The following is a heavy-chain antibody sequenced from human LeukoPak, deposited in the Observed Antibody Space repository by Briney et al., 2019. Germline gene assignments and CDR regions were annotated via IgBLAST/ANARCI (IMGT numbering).Heavy chain of an antibody. CDR3: ARESYYDFWSGYYRPNYFDY. V-gene: IGHV4-34*01. CDR2: INHSGST. CDR1: GGSFSGYH. Sequence: PSETLSLTCAVYGGSFSGYHWSWIRQPPGKGLEWIGEINHSGSTNYNPSPKSRVTISVDTSKNQFSLKLSSVTAADTAVYYCARESYYDFWSGYYRPNYFDYWGQGTLVTVSS. J-gene: IGHJ4*02. D-gene: IGHD3-3*01.